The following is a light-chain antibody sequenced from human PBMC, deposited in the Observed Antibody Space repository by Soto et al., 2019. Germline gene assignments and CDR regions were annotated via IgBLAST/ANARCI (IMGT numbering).Light chain of an antibody. V-gene: IGLV1-44*01. CDR3: AAWDDSLNGVL. Sequence: QSVLTQPPSASTTPGQRVTISCSGSSSNIGSNTVNWYQQLPGTAPKLLIYNNNQRPSGVPDRISGSKSATSASLAISGLQSEVEADYYCAAWDDSLNGVLFGGGTKLTVL. J-gene: IGLJ2*01. CDR2: NNN. CDR1: SSNIGSNT.